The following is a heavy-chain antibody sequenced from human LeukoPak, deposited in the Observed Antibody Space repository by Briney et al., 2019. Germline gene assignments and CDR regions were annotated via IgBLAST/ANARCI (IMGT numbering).Heavy chain of an antibody. CDR2: ISSSGSTI. CDR1: GFTFSSYE. D-gene: IGHD2-15*01. CDR3: AILPKGYCSGGSCYFGY. J-gene: IGHJ4*02. Sequence: GGSLRLSCAASGFTFSSYEMNWVRQAPGKGLEWVSYISSSGSTIYYADSVKGRFTISRDNAKNSLYLQMNSLRAEDTAVYYCAILPKGYCSGGSCYFGYWGQGTLVTVSS. V-gene: IGHV3-48*03.